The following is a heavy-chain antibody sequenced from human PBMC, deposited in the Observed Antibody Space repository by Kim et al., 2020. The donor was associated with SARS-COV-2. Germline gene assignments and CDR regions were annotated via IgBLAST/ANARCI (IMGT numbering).Heavy chain of an antibody. CDR3: ARDRHRGSSSSHRREYYFDY. V-gene: IGHV3-7*01. D-gene: IGHD3-10*01. CDR2: IKQDGSEK. Sequence: GGSLRLSCAASGFTFSSYWMSWVRQAPGKGLEWVANIKQDGSEKYYVDSVKGRFTISRDNAKNSLYLQMNSLRAEDTAVYYCARDRHRGSSSSHRREYYFDYWGQGTLVTVSS. CDR1: GFTFSSYW. J-gene: IGHJ4*02.